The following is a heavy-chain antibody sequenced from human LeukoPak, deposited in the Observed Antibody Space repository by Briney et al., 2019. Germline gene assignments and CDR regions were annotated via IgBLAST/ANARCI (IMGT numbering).Heavy chain of an antibody. V-gene: IGHV4-59*12. CDR1: GGSISSYY. CDR2: INYSGST. J-gene: IGHJ4*02. D-gene: IGHD3-22*01. CDR3: ARDSPSGYSLPFDY. Sequence: SETLSLTCTVSGGSISSYYWSWIRQPPGKGLEWIAYINYSGSTNYNPSLKSRVTISVDTSKNQFSLKLSSVTAADTAVYYCARDSPSGYSLPFDYWGQGTLVTVSS.